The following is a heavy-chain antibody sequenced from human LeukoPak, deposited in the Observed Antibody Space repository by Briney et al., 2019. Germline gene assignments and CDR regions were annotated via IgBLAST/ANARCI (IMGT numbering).Heavy chain of an antibody. CDR2: ISYDGSNK. Sequence: GRSLRLSCAASGFTFSSYGMHWFRQTPGKGLEWVAVISYDGSNKYYADSVKGRFTISRDNSKNTLYLQMNSLRAEDTAVYYCADSSGHTPWRWGQGTLVTVSS. D-gene: IGHD3-22*01. J-gene: IGHJ4*02. CDR1: GFTFSSYG. CDR3: ADSSGHTPWR. V-gene: IGHV3-30*03.